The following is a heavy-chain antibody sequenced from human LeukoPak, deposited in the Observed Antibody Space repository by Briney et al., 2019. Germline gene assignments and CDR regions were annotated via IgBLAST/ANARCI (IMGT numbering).Heavy chain of an antibody. J-gene: IGHJ4*02. V-gene: IGHV1-46*01. CDR3: ARDRYRYYGSGSYYRFDY. CDR1: GYTFTSYY. D-gene: IGHD3-10*01. CDR2: INPSGGST. Sequence: ASVKVSCKASGYTFTSYYMHWVRQAPGQGLEWMGIINPSGGSTSYAQKFQGRVTMTRDTSTSTVYMELSSLRSEDTAVYYCARDRYRYYGSGSYYRFDYWGQGTLVTVSS.